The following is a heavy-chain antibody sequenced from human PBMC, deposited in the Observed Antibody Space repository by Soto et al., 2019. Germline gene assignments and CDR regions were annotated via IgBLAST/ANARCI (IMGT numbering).Heavy chain of an antibody. Sequence: QITLKESGPTLVKATQPLTLTCTFSGFSLTTRGVGVAWIRQPPGKALEWLTLIYWDDDERYNPSLKNRLTITNDTSKNQVVLTMPNMDPVDTAIYFCACDISARSVYGPLYNWGQGIQVTVSS. V-gene: IGHV2-5*02. D-gene: IGHD3-10*01. J-gene: IGHJ4*02. CDR3: ACDISARSVYGPLYN. CDR1: GFSLTTRGVG. CDR2: IYWDDDE.